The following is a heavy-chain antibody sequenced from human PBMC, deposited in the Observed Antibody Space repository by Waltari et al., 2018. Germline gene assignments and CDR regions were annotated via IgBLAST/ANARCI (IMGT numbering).Heavy chain of an antibody. Sequence: QVQLVQSGAEVGPPGASVQVSCKASGYIFTGYFLHWVRQAPGQGLEWLGWFNPHSGVTNYAQKLRGRVNMTGDTSIRTASLELRGLTSDDTAIYFCARETDLEHAFDTWGQGTMVTVSP. J-gene: IGHJ3*02. CDR3: ARETDLEHAFDT. D-gene: IGHD3-3*01. CDR1: GYIFTGYF. CDR2: FNPHSGVT. V-gene: IGHV1-2*02.